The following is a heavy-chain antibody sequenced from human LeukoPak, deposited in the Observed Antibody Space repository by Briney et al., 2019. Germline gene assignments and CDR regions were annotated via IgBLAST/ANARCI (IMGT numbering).Heavy chain of an antibody. J-gene: IGHJ4*02. CDR1: GGSISSSSYY. Sequence: SETLSLTCTVSGGSISSSSYYWGWIRQPPGKGLEWIGSIYYSGSTYYNPSLKSRVTTSVDTSKNQFSLKLSSVTAADTAVYYCARRRWGYGSGSYDYWGQGTLVTVSS. CDR3: ARRRWGYGSGSYDY. CDR2: IYYSGST. D-gene: IGHD3-10*01. V-gene: IGHV4-39*07.